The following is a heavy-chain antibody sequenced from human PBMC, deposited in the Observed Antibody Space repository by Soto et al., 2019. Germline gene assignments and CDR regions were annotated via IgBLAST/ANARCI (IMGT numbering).Heavy chain of an antibody. CDR2: IVVGSGNT. D-gene: IGHD3-16*01. CDR1: GFTFTSSA. V-gene: IGHV1-58*01. Sequence: SVKVSCKASGFTFTSSAVQWVRQARGQRLEWIGWIVVGSGNTNYAQKFQERVTITRDMSTSTAYMELSSLRSEDTAVYYCAAAHRTYYDCVWGSLAFDIWGQGTMVTVSS. CDR3: AAAHRTYYDCVWGSLAFDI. J-gene: IGHJ3*02.